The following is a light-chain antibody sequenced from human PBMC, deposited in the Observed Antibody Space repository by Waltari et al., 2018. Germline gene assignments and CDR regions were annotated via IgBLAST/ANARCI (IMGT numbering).Light chain of an antibody. CDR1: QSVRSY. J-gene: IGKJ4*01. V-gene: IGKV3-11*01. CDR2: DAT. Sequence: EILLTQSPVTLSVSPGERATLSCKASQSVRSYLAWYQQKPGQAPRLLIYDATNRASGIPARFSGSGSGTDFTLTISHVEPEDFAVYYCQQRHDWPLNFGGGTKLEIK. CDR3: QQRHDWPLN.